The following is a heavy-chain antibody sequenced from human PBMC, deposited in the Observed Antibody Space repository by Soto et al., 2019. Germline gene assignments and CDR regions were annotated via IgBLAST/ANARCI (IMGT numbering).Heavy chain of an antibody. D-gene: IGHD1-20*01. CDR1: GGSISSGGYS. J-gene: IGHJ4*02. Sequence: PSETLSLTCAVSGGSISSGGYSWSWVRQPPGKGLEWIGEGHQSGNTYYNSSLESRVTIPLDKSKNHFSLQLSSVTVADTAVYYCATRDNGRVYWGQGTLVTSPQ. CDR3: ATRDNGRVY. CDR2: GHQSGNT. V-gene: IGHV4-30-2*01.